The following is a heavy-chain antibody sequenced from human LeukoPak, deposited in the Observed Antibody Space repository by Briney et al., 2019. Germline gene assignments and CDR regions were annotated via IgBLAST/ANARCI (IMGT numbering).Heavy chain of an antibody. CDR2: ISWDGGST. J-gene: IGHJ4*02. D-gene: IGHD5-24*01. Sequence: PGGSLRLSCAASGFTFDDYAMHWVRQAPGKGLEWVSLISWDGGSTYYADSVKGRFTISRDNSKNSLYLQMNSLRAEDTALYYCAKDSAGGYNSYFDYWGQGTLVTVSS. V-gene: IGHV3-43D*03. CDR3: AKDSAGGYNSYFDY. CDR1: GFTFDDYA.